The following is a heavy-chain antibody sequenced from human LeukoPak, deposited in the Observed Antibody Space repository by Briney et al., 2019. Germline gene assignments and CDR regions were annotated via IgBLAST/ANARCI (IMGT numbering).Heavy chain of an antibody. J-gene: IGHJ3*02. V-gene: IGHV1-18*01. CDR2: ISAYNGNT. CDR1: GYTFTSYG. Sequence: ASVKVSCKASGYTFTSYGISWVRQAPGQGLEWMGWISAYNGNTNYAQKLQGRVTMTTETSTSTAYMELRSLRSDDTAVYYCARAARYDFWSGGAFDIWGQGTMVTVSS. CDR3: ARAARYDFWSGGAFDI. D-gene: IGHD3-3*01.